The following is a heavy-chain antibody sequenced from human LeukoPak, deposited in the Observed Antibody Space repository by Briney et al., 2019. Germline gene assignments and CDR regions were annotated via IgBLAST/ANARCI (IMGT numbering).Heavy chain of an antibody. D-gene: IGHD2-2*01. Sequence: SETLSLTCTVSGYSISSGYYWGWIRQPPGKGLEWIGTIYHSGSTYYNPSLKSRVTISVDASKNQFSLKLTSVTAADTAVYYCARVRGYCSSTICYRYYFDYWGQGTLVTVSS. J-gene: IGHJ4*02. V-gene: IGHV4-38-2*02. CDR2: IYHSGST. CDR1: GYSISSGYY. CDR3: ARVRGYCSSTICYRYYFDY.